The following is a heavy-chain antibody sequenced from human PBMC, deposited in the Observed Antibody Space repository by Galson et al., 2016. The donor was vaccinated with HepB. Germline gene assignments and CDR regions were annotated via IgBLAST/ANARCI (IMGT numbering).Heavy chain of an antibody. CDR3: ATVRPGAARWKTLDP. CDR1: GCTFTSYS. D-gene: IGHD6-6*01. Sequence: SVKVSCKASGCTFTSYSISWVRQAPGQGLEWMGWITPNIGNTDSAQKFQGRVTMTRDTSISKAYLELFRLTSDDPAVYFFATVRPGAARWKTLDPWGQGTLVTVS. CDR2: ITPNIGNT. J-gene: IGHJ5*02. V-gene: IGHV1-18*01.